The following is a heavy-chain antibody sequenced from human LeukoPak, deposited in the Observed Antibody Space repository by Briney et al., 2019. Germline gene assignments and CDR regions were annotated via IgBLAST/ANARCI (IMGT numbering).Heavy chain of an antibody. CDR3: ARDKGYAVDY. D-gene: IGHD5-12*01. CDR2: IKSDGSST. J-gene: IGHJ4*02. CDR1: GFTFSSYW. Sequence: PGGSLRLSSAASGFTFSSYWMHWVRQAPGKGLVWVSLIKSDGSSTTYADSVKGRFTISRDNAKNTLYLQMNSLRAQDTAVYYCARDKGYAVDYWGQGTLVTVSS. V-gene: IGHV3-74*01.